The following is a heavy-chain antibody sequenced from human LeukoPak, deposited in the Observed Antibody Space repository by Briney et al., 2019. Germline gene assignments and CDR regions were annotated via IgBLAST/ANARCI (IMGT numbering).Heavy chain of an antibody. J-gene: IGHJ6*02. D-gene: IGHD2/OR15-2a*01. CDR1: GGSISSYY. CDR3: ARDFLGGSKYYYGMDV. V-gene: IGHV4-59*01. Sequence: SETLSLTCTVSGGSISSYYWSWIRQPPGKGLEWIGYIYYSGSTNYNPSLKSRVTISVDTSKNQFSLKLSSVTAADTAVYYCARDFLGGSKYYYGMDVWGQGTTVTVSS. CDR2: IYYSGST.